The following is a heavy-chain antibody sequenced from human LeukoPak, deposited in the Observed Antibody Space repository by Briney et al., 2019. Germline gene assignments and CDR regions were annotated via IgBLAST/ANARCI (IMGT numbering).Heavy chain of an antibody. CDR2: MYVSGTIYSAGST. CDR1: GGSISSHY. V-gene: IGHV4-4*07. CDR3: ARTRPECSSTSCFGWFDP. D-gene: IGHD2-2*01. Sequence: SETLSLTCSVSGGSISSHYWTWMRQSAGKGLEWIGRMYVSGTIYSAGSTNYNPSFKSRVTMSEDMSKNQLSLKLRSVTAADTATYYCARTRPECSSTSCFGWFDPWGQGTLVTVSS. J-gene: IGHJ5*02.